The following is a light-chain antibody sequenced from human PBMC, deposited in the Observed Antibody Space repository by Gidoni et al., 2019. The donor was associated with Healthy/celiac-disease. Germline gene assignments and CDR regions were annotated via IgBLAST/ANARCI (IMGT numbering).Light chain of an antibody. CDR3: QQYDNLYT. CDR2: DAS. Sequence: DIQMTQSPSSLSASVGDRVTITCQASQDISNYLNWYQQKPGKAPKLLIYDASNLETVVSSRFSGSGSGTDFTFTISSLQPEDIATYYCQQYDNLYTFGQGTKLEIK. V-gene: IGKV1-33*01. CDR1: QDISNY. J-gene: IGKJ2*01.